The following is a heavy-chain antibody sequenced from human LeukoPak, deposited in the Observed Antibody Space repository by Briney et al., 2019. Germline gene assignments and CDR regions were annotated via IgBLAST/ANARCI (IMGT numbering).Heavy chain of an antibody. CDR3: APFSAVTHYYFDY. Sequence: GGSLRLSCAASGFTFSSHSLMWVRQAPGKGLEWVSSISPDSGYIYCADSVKGRFTISRDNAENSLFLQMNSLGAEDTAVYYCAPFSAVTHYYFDYWGQGTLVTVSS. CDR2: ISPDSGYI. CDR1: GFTFSSHS. J-gene: IGHJ4*02. V-gene: IGHV3-21*01. D-gene: IGHD6-13*01.